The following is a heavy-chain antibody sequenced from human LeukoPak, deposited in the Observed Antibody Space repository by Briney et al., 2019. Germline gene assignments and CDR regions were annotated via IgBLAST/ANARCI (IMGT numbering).Heavy chain of an antibody. CDR3: ARDLLTVYCSGGSCYSGLGDAFDI. J-gene: IGHJ3*02. CDR2: ISISASTT. V-gene: IGHV3-48*03. CDR1: AFSFSSYE. D-gene: IGHD2-15*01. Sequence: GGSLRLSCAASAFSFSSYEMNWVRQAPGKGLEWVSYISISASTTLYADSVKGRFTISRDNAKNSLYLQMNSLRAEDTAVYYCARDLLTVYCSGGSCYSGLGDAFDIWGPGTMVTVSS.